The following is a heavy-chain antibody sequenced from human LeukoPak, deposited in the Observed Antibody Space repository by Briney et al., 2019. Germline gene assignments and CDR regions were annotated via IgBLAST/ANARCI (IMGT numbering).Heavy chain of an antibody. D-gene: IGHD1-14*01. J-gene: IGHJ3*02. CDR1: GGTFSSYA. V-gene: IGHV1-69*13. Sequence: GASVKVSCKASGGTFSSYAISWVRQAPGQGLEWMGGIIPIFGTANYAQKFQGRVTITADESTSTAYMELSSLRSEDTAVCYCASPYKDAFDIWGQGTMVTVSS. CDR3: ASPYKDAFDI. CDR2: IIPIFGTA.